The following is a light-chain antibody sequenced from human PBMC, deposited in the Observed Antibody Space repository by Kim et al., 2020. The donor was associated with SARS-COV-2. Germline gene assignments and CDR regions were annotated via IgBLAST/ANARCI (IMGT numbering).Light chain of an antibody. Sequence: SASVGDRVTITGRARESIGTWLAWYQQKPGRAPRLLIYLASTLENGVPSRFSGTGSGTEFSLSITSLQPDDFATYYCQHYSRFPYTFGQGTKLEI. CDR2: LAS. V-gene: IGKV1-5*03. J-gene: IGKJ2*01. CDR1: ESIGTW. CDR3: QHYSRFPYT.